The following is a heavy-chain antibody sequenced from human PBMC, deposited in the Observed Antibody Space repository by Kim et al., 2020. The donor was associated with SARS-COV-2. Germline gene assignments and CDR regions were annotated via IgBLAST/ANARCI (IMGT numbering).Heavy chain of an antibody. V-gene: IGHV3-33*01. J-gene: IGHJ6*02. Sequence: GGSLRLSCAASGFTFSSYCMHWVRQAPGKGLEWVAVIWYDGSNKYYADSVKGRFTISRDNSKNTLYLQMNSLRAEDTAVYYCARDTRDYYCMDVWVQGTTVTVSS. CDR3: ARDTRDYYCMDV. CDR1: GFTFSSYC. CDR2: IWYDGSNK.